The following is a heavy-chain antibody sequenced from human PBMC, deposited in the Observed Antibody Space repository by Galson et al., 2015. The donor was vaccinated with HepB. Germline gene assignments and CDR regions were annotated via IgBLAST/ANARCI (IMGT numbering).Heavy chain of an antibody. V-gene: IGHV3-43*01. Sequence: SLRLSCAASGFTFDDYTMHWVRQAPGKGLEWVSLISWDGGSTYYADSVKGRFTISRDNSKNSLYLQMNSLRTEGTALYYCAKERSIAVAGVDAFDIWGQGTMVTVSS. J-gene: IGHJ3*02. CDR1: GFTFDDYT. CDR3: AKERSIAVAGVDAFDI. D-gene: IGHD6-19*01. CDR2: ISWDGGST.